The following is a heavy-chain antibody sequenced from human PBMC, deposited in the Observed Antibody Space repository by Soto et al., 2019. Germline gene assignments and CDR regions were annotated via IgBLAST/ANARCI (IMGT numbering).Heavy chain of an antibody. Sequence: SVKVSCKASGGTFSSYAISWVRQAPGQGLEWMGGIIPIFGTANYAQKFQGRVTITADESTSTAYMELSSLRSEDTAVYYCARDRGAYYDSSGYYYTEFDYWGQGTLVTVSS. J-gene: IGHJ4*02. D-gene: IGHD3-22*01. CDR3: ARDRGAYYDSSGYYYTEFDY. V-gene: IGHV1-69*13. CDR2: IIPIFGTA. CDR1: GGTFSSYA.